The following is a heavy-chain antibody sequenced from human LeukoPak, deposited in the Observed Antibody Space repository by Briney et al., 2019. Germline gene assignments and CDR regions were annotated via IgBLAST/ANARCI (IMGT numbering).Heavy chain of an antibody. Sequence: SETLSLTCTVSGGPISSGGYYWSWIRQHPGKGLEWIGYIYYSGSTYYNPSLKSRVTISVDTSKDQFSLKLNSVTAADTAVYYCARVVGATNLEGGAFDIWGQGTMVTVSS. J-gene: IGHJ3*02. V-gene: IGHV4-31*03. D-gene: IGHD1-26*01. CDR2: IYYSGST. CDR1: GGPISSGGYY. CDR3: ARVVGATNLEGGAFDI.